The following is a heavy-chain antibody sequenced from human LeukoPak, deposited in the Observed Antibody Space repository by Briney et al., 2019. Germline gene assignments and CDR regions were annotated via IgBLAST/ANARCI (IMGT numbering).Heavy chain of an antibody. J-gene: IGHJ5*02. CDR1: GYSFSTYY. V-gene: IGHV1-2*02. Sequence: ASVKVSCRASGYSFSTYYMNWVRQAPGHGLEWLGWINTDSSGTNYAQKFLGRVTMTRDKANTTAYLELTGLTSDDTAVYYCTRHVDTLLRGVTQRRENWFDPWGQGTLVTVSS. CDR3: TRHVDTLLRGVTQRRENWFDP. D-gene: IGHD3-10*01. CDR2: INTDSSGT.